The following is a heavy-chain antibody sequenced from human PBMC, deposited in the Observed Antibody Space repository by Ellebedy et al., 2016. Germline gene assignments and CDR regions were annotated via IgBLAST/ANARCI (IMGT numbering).Heavy chain of an antibody. D-gene: IGHD5-24*01. J-gene: IGHJ4*02. CDR2: ISGSGGST. V-gene: IGHV3-23*01. CDR1: GFTFSSYG. Sequence: GESLKISCAASGFTFSSYGMYWVRQAPGKGLEWVSAISGSGGSTYYADSVKGRFTISRDNSKNTLYLQMNSLRAEDTAVYYCAKTGRDGYNYGYWGQGTLVTVSS. CDR3: AKTGRDGYNYGY.